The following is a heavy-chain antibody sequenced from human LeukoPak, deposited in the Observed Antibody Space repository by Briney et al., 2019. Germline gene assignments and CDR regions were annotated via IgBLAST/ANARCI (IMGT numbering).Heavy chain of an antibody. V-gene: IGHV3-64D*06. D-gene: IGHD6-13*01. CDR2: ISVYGGTT. J-gene: IGHJ3*02. Sequence: AGGSLRLSRSASGFTFNSYAMHWVRQPPGKGLEYVSAISVYGGTTYYADSVKGRFTISRDNSKNTLYLQLSSLRPQHTALDYWVKELGGTLPFDIWGQGTLVTVS. CDR1: GFTFNSYA. CDR3: VKELGGTLPFDI.